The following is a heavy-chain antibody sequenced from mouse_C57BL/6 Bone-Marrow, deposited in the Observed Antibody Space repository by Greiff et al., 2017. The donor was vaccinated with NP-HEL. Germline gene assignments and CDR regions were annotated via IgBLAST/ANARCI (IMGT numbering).Heavy chain of an antibody. J-gene: IGHJ2*01. CDR2: IDPNSGGT. CDR1: GYTFTSYL. V-gene: IGHV1-72*01. Sequence: VQLQQPGAELVKPGASVKLSCKASGYTFTSYLMHWEKQRPGRGLEWIGRIDPNSGGTKYNEKFKSKATLTVDKPSSTAYIQLNSLTSEYSAVYYCARYYYGSSSFDYWGQGTTLTVSS. CDR3: ARYYYGSSSFDY. D-gene: IGHD1-1*01.